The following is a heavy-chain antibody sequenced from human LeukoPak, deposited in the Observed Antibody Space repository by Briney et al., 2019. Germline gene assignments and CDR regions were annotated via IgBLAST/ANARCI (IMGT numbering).Heavy chain of an antibody. CDR3: ATEDCGDDCYFFDY. J-gene: IGHJ4*02. D-gene: IGHD2-21*02. V-gene: IGHV3-23*01. CDR1: GFTFSSYV. CDR2: VSGSGGST. Sequence: GCALRLSCAASGFTFSSYVMQWVRQAPGKGLEGVAAVSGSGGSTYYADSVKGRFTISRDNSKDTLYLEMNRRRAEGTAGFFCATEDCGDDCYFFDYSGERTLATASS.